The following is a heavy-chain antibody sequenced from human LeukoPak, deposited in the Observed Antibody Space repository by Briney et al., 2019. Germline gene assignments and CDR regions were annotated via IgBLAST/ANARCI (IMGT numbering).Heavy chain of an antibody. V-gene: IGHV1-2*02. J-gene: IGHJ4*02. D-gene: IGHD4-17*01. CDR1: GYTFTGYY. Sequence: ASVKVSCKASGYTFTGYYMHWVRQAPGQGLEGMGGINPNSGGTNYAQKFQGRVTMTRDTSISTAYMELSRLRSDDTAVYYCARQHDYGDYSFGYWGQGTLVTVSS. CDR2: INPNSGGT. CDR3: ARQHDYGDYSFGY.